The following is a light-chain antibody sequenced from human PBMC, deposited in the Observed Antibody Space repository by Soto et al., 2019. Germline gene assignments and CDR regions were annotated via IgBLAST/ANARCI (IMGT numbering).Light chain of an antibody. CDR2: DVT. Sequence: QSALPQPRSVSGSPGQSVTISCTGTSSDVGAYNFVSWYQQHPGKAPKLIIYDVTKWPSGAPHRFSGSKSGNTASLTISGLQAEDEAEYYCCSYAGSYTHVFGTGTKVTLL. V-gene: IGLV2-11*01. CDR1: SSDVGAYNF. J-gene: IGLJ1*01. CDR3: CSYAGSYTHV.